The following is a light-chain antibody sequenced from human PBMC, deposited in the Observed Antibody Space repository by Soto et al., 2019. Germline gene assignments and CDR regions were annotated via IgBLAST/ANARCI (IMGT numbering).Light chain of an antibody. J-gene: IGKJ2*01. CDR1: QSISTY. CDR3: QQYNNWPYT. CDR2: ASY. Sequence: DIMLTQSPSSLSASVGDRVTITCRASQSISTYLNWYQQKPGTAPKLLIYASYTLQSGVPARFSGSGSGTEFTLTINSLQSEDYAVYFCQQYNNWPYTFGQGTKVDIK. V-gene: IGKV1-39*01.